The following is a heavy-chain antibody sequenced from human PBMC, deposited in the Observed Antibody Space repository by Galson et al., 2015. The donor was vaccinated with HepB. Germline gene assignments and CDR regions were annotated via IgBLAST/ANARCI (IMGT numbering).Heavy chain of an antibody. CDR1: GFTFSSYG. Sequence: LRLSCAASGFTFSSYGMNWVRQAPGKGPEWVSYISSSSSTIYYADSVKGRFTISRDNAKNSLYLQMNSLRDEDTAVYYCARGSGLGHYFDFWGQGTLVTVSS. CDR2: ISSSSSTI. J-gene: IGHJ4*02. V-gene: IGHV3-48*02. CDR3: ARGSGLGHYFDF.